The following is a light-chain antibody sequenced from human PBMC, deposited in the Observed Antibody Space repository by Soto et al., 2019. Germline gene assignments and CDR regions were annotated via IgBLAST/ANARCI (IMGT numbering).Light chain of an antibody. V-gene: IGKV3-15*01. CDR2: EAS. CDR1: RTVSSN. Sequence: ETVMTQSPATLSVSPGERATLSCRASRTVSSNLAWYQQKPGQAPRLLMYEASTRATGIPARFSGSGSGTEFTLTISSLQSEDFAVYYCQQYNYWPQTFGQGTKVEIK. CDR3: QQYNYWPQT. J-gene: IGKJ1*01.